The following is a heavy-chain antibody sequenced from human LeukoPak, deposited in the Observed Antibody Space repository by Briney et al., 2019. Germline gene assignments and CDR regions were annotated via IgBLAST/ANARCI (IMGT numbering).Heavy chain of an antibody. CDR2: IYSGGST. D-gene: IGHD6-13*01. J-gene: IGHJ4*02. CDR3: GHSSSWYRFDY. CDR1: GFTVSSSY. V-gene: IGHV3-53*01. Sequence: GSLRLSCAASGFTVSSSYMTWVRQAPGKGLEWGSVIYSGGSTYYADSVKGRFTISRDNSKNTLYLQMNSLRAEDTAVYYCGHSSSWYRFDYWGQGTLVTVSS.